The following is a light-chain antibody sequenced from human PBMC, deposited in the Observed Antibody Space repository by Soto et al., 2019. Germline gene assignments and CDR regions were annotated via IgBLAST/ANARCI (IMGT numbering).Light chain of an antibody. CDR3: AAWDDSLSGHYV. J-gene: IGLJ1*01. Sequence: QSVLTQPPSVSGAPGQRVTISCTGSSSNIGAIYDVHWYRQVPGTAPKLLIYGNINRPSGVPDRFSGSKSGTSASLAISGLRSEDEGDYYCAAWDDSLSGHYVFGTGTKVTVL. V-gene: IGLV1-40*01. CDR1: SSNIGAIYD. CDR2: GNI.